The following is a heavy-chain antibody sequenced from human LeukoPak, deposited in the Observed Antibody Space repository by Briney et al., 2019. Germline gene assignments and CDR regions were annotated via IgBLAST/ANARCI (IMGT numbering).Heavy chain of an antibody. Sequence: SETLSLTCTVSGGSISSYYWSWIRQPPGKGLEWIGYIYYSGSTNYNPSLKSRVTISVDASKNQFSLKLSSVTAADTAVYYCARDRLSSGWYSGFDYWGQGTLVTVSS. J-gene: IGHJ4*02. CDR1: GGSISSYY. D-gene: IGHD6-19*01. V-gene: IGHV4-59*01. CDR2: IYYSGST. CDR3: ARDRLSSGWYSGFDY.